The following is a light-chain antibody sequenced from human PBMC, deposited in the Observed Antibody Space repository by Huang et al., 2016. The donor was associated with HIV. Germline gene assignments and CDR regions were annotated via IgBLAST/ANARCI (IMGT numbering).Light chain of an antibody. J-gene: IGKJ3*01. Sequence: DIQMTQSPSTLSAAIGDRVTITCRASQSVSTRLAWYQHTPGKAPRLLIQEASSLESGVPSRFSGSGSGTEFTLTISSLQPDASATYSCQQYNTFTFGPGTKVDI. V-gene: IGKV1-5*03. CDR1: QSVSTR. CDR3: QQYNTFT. CDR2: EAS.